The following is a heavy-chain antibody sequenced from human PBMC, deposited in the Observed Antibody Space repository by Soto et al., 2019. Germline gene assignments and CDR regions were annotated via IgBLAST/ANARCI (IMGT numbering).Heavy chain of an antibody. CDR3: ARGTYRSKTDFDY. CDR2: ISSSSGTI. J-gene: IGHJ4*02. CDR1: GFTFSDYY. Sequence: PGGSLRLSCAASGFTFSDYYMTWICQAPGSGLEWVSYISSSSGTISYANSVKGRFTISRDNAQNSLYLQMTSLRAEDTAVYYCARGTYRSKTDFDYWGQGTLVTVSS. V-gene: IGHV3-11*01. D-gene: IGHD6-13*01.